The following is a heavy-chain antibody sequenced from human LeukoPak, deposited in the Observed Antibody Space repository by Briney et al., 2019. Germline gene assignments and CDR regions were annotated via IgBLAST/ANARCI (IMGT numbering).Heavy chain of an antibody. J-gene: IGHJ4*02. V-gene: IGHV1-69*06. CDR3: ASEGITIFGVVIQAKFDY. Sequence: ASVKVSCKASGGTFSSYAISWVRQAPGQGLEWMGGIIPIFGTANYAQKFQGRVTITADKSTSTAYMELSSLRSEDTAVYYCASEGITIFGVVIQAKFDYWGQGTLVTVSS. CDR2: IIPIFGTA. CDR1: GGTFSSYA. D-gene: IGHD3-3*01.